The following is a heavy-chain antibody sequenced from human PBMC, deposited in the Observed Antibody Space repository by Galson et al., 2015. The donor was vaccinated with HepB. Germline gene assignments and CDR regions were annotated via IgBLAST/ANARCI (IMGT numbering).Heavy chain of an antibody. CDR1: GFTFSSYG. CDR2: IWSDGSSK. J-gene: IGHJ4*02. Sequence: SLRLSCAASGFTFSSYGIHWVRQAPGKGLEWVALIWSDGSSKYYADSVEGRFTISRDNSKNTLYLQMNSLRAEDTAVYYCAREGAVVPTAMPLDYWGQGTLVTVSS. D-gene: IGHD2-2*01. V-gene: IGHV3-33*01. CDR3: AREGAVVPTAMPLDY.